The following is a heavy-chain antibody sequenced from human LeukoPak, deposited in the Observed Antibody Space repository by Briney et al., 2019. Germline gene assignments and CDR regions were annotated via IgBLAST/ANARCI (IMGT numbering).Heavy chain of an antibody. CDR2: IWHDGSDK. CDR3: TRQSENFSLDY. CDR1: GFIFSSYG. Sequence: GGSLRLSCAASGFIFSSYGMHWVRQAPGRGLEWVAIIWHDGSDKYYADSVKGRFTISRDNSKNTLYLQMNSLRAEDTAVYFCTRQSENFSLDYWGQGTLVTVSS. D-gene: IGHD3-3*01. V-gene: IGHV3-33*08. J-gene: IGHJ4*02.